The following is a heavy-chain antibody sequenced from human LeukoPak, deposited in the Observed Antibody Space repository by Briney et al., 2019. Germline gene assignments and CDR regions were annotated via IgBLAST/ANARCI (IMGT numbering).Heavy chain of an antibody. CDR2: IKSKVDGGTT. CDR3: TIVWVKGRFDP. J-gene: IGHJ5*02. Sequence: PGGSLRLSCAASGFTFSDAWMSWVRHAPGKGLEWVGRIKSKVDGGTTDYAAPVKGRFTISRDDSKNTLYLQMSSLKTEDTAVYYCTIVWVKGRFDPWGQGTLVTVSS. V-gene: IGHV3-15*01. CDR1: GFTFSDAW. D-gene: IGHD3-16*01.